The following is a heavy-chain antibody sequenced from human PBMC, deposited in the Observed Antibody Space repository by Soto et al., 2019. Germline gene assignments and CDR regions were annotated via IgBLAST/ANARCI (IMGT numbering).Heavy chain of an antibody. J-gene: IGHJ6*02. D-gene: IGHD2-2*01. CDR3: ARESVVPAAIPYYYYYYGMDV. CDR2: INSDGSST. CDR1: GFTFSSYA. V-gene: IGHV3-74*01. Sequence: GGSLRLSCAASGFTFSSYAMSWVRQAPGKGLEWVSRINSDGSSTSYADSVKGRFTISRDNAKNTLYLQMNSLRAEDTAVYYCARESVVPAAIPYYYYYYGMDVWGQGTTVTVSS.